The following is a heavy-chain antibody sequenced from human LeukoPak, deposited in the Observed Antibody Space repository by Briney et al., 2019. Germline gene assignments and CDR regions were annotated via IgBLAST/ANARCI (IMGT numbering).Heavy chain of an antibody. J-gene: IGHJ4*02. CDR2: TNHGGSI. D-gene: IGHD7-27*01. Sequence: PSETLSLTCAVYGGSLSGYYWSWIRQPPGKGLEWIGETNHGGSINYNPSLKSRVIISIDTPKNQLSLKPSSVTAADTAVYYCARVPTGDRVLGYWGQGTLVTVSS. V-gene: IGHV4-34*01. CDR3: ARVPTGDRVLGY. CDR1: GGSLSGYY.